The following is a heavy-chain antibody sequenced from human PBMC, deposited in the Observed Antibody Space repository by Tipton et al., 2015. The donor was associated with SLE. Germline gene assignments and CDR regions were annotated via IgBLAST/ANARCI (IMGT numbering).Heavy chain of an antibody. D-gene: IGHD1-26*01. CDR3: ARSIVGATYAFDI. CDR1: GGSISSHY. CDR2: IYYSGST. V-gene: IGHV4-59*11. J-gene: IGHJ3*02. Sequence: TLSLTCTVSGGSISSHYWSWIRQPPGKGLEWIGYIYYSGSTNYNPSLKSRVTISVDTSKNQFSLKLSSVTAADTAVYYRARSIVGATYAFDIWGQGTMVTVSS.